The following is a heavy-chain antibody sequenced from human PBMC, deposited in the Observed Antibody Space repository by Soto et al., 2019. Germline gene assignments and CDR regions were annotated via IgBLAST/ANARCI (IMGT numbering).Heavy chain of an antibody. V-gene: IGHV1-69*13. CDR1: GGTFSSYA. J-gene: IGHJ3*02. Sequence: ASVKVSCKASGGTFSSYAISWVRQAPGQGLEWMGGIIPIFGTANYAQKFQGRVTITADESTSTAYMELSSLRSEDTAVYYCARGVVYDDSSGYYPDAFDIWGQGTRVTVSS. CDR3: ARGVVYDDSSGYYPDAFDI. D-gene: IGHD3-22*01. CDR2: IIPIFGTA.